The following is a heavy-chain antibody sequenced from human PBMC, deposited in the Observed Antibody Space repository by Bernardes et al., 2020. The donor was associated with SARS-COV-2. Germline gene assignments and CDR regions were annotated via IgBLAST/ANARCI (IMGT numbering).Heavy chain of an antibody. J-gene: IGHJ6*04. V-gene: IGHV3-23*01. Sequence: GGSLRLSCAASGFIFSRNSMTWVRQAPGKGLEWVSGISGSGGSTYYADSVKGRFTISRDNSNNTMYLEMNSLKAEDTAIYFCAKGIQGSYAMDVWGKGTKVTVSS. CDR1: GFIFSRNS. CDR3: AKGIQGSYAMDV. D-gene: IGHD5-18*01. CDR2: ISGSGGST.